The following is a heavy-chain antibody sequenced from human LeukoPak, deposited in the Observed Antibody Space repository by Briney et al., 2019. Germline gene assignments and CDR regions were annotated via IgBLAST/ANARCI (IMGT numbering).Heavy chain of an antibody. CDR2: IHPGDSDT. CDR1: GYSFTIYW. CDR3: ARLRYYDSSAPPADFDY. J-gene: IGHJ4*02. Sequence: GESLKISCKGSGYSFTIYWIGWVRQMPGKGLEWMGIIHPGDSDTRYSPSFQGQVTISADKSISTAYLQWSSLKASDTAMYYCARLRYYDSSAPPADFDYWGQGTLVTVSS. D-gene: IGHD3-22*01. V-gene: IGHV5-51*01.